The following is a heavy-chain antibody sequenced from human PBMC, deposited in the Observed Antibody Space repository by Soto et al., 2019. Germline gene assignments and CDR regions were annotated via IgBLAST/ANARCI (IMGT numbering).Heavy chain of an antibody. J-gene: IGHJ1*01. CDR3: ARESGQWLVPEYFQH. Sequence: QVQLVQSGAEVKKPGASVKVSCKASGYTFTSYAMHWVRQAPGQRLEWMGWINAGNGNTKYSQTFQGRVTITRDTSSSTADMELSILRSEDTAVYYCARESGQWLVPEYFQHWGQGTLVTVSS. CDR1: GYTFTSYA. V-gene: IGHV1-3*01. D-gene: IGHD6-19*01. CDR2: INAGNGNT.